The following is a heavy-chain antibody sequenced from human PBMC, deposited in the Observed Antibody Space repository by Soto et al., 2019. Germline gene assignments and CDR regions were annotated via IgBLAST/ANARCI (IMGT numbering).Heavy chain of an antibody. CDR3: AKGPYGSSWYPFDY. CDR2: ISWNSGSI. J-gene: IGHJ4*02. V-gene: IGHV3-9*01. D-gene: IGHD6-13*01. Sequence: DVQLVESGGGLVQPGRSLRLSCAASGFTFDDYAMHWVRQAPGKGLEWVSGISWNSGSIGYADSVKGRFTISRDNAKNSLYLQMNSLRAEDTALYSCAKGPYGSSWYPFDYWGQGTLVTVSS. CDR1: GFTFDDYA.